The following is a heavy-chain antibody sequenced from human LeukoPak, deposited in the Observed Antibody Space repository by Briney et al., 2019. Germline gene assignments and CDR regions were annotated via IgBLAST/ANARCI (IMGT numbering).Heavy chain of an antibody. CDR2: ISGSGGST. Sequence: GVLRLSFAASGFTFSSYAMSWVRQAPGKGLEWVSAISGSGGSTYYADSVKGRFTISRDNSKNTLYLQMNSLRAEDTAVYYCAKDRGSGWSWDAFDIWGQGTMVTVSS. CDR1: GFTFSSYA. J-gene: IGHJ3*02. CDR3: AKDRGSGWSWDAFDI. D-gene: IGHD6-19*01. V-gene: IGHV3-23*01.